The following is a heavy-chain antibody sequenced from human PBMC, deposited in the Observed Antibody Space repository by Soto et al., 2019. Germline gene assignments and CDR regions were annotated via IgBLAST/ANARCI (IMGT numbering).Heavy chain of an antibody. CDR3: ASGNMYYYDSSGYYVDY. CDR1: GGSISSGGYY. Sequence: SETLSLTCTVSGGSISSGGYYWSWIRQHPGKGLEWIGYIYYSGSTYYNPSLKSRVTISVDTSKNQFSLKLSSVTAADTAVYYCASGNMYYYDSSGYYVDYWGQGTLVTVSS. CDR2: IYYSGST. V-gene: IGHV4-31*03. D-gene: IGHD3-22*01. J-gene: IGHJ4*02.